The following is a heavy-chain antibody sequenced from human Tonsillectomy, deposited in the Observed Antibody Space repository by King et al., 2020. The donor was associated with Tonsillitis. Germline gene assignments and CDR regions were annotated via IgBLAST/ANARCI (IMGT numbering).Heavy chain of an antibody. CDR2: IYYSGTT. D-gene: IGHD1-7*01. CDR3: ARGEGTTGGFDY. J-gene: IGHJ4*02. Sequence: QLQESGPGLVKPSQTLSLICSVSGGSIRTGDFYWSWIRQPPGKGLEWIGYIYYSGTTYDNPSLQGRVSMSVDASKNQFSLKLRSVTAADTAVDYCARGEGTTGGFDYWGQGTLVTVSS. V-gene: IGHV4-30-4*01. CDR1: GGSIRTGDFY.